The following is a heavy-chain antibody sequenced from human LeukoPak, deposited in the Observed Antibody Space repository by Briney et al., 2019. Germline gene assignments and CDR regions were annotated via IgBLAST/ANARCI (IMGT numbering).Heavy chain of an antibody. CDR3: ARAGSSWLNNWFDP. CDR2: INAGNGNT. J-gene: IGHJ5*02. V-gene: IGHV1-3*01. CDR1: GYTFTSYA. Sequence: ASVKVSCKASGYTFTSYAMHWVRQAPGQRLEWMGWINAGNGNTKYSQKFQGRVTITRDTSASTAYMELSSLRSEDAAVYYCARAGSSWLNNWFDPWGQGTLVTVSS. D-gene: IGHD6-13*01.